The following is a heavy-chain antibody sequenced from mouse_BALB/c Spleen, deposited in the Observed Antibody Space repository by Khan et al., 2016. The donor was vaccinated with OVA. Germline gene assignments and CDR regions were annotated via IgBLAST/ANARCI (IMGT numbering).Heavy chain of an antibody. V-gene: IGHV2-2*02. CDR3: ARNYDYDEGLAY. J-gene: IGHJ3*01. Sequence: VQLVESGPGLVQPSQSLSITCTVSGFSLTTYGVHWVRQSPGKGLEWLGVIWSGGSTDYNAAFISRLSINKDNSKSQVFFKMNSLQANDTAIYYCARNYDYDEGLAYWGQGTLVTVSA. D-gene: IGHD2-4*01. CDR1: GFSLTTYG. CDR2: IWSGGST.